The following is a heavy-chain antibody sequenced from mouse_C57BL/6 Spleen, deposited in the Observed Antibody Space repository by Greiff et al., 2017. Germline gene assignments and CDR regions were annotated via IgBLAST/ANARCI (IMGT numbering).Heavy chain of an antibody. CDR2: INPSSGYT. Sequence: VQLQQSGAELAKPGASVKLSCKASGYTFTSYWMHWVKQRPGQGLEWIGYINPSSGYTKYNQKFKDKATLTADKSSSTAYMQLSILTYENSAVYYCARSEGPSYWYFDVWGTGTTVTVSS. CDR1: GYTFTSYW. V-gene: IGHV1-7*01. J-gene: IGHJ1*03. CDR3: ARSEGPSYWYFDV.